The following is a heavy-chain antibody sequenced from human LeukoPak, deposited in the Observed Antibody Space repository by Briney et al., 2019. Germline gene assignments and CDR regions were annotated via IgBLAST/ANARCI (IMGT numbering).Heavy chain of an antibody. CDR2: ISYSGST. CDR1: GGSTNSHY. Sequence: SETLSLTCTVSGGSTNSHYWSWIRQPPGKGLEWIGYISYSGSTNYNPSLKSRVTISVDTSKNQFSLELSSVTAADTAVYYCARHRSNDFEYWGQGTLVTVSS. J-gene: IGHJ4*02. D-gene: IGHD4-11*01. CDR3: ARHRSNDFEY. V-gene: IGHV4-59*08.